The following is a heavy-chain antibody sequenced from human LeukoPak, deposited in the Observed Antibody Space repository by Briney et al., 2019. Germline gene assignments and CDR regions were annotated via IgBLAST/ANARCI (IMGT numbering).Heavy chain of an antibody. CDR3: ARSATLRPNFDY. CDR1: GGSISNSTYY. V-gene: IGHV4-39*07. CDR2: IYYSGST. D-gene: IGHD2-15*01. J-gene: IGHJ4*02. Sequence: PSETLSLTCTVSGGSISNSTYYWGWIRQPPGKGLEWIGSIYYSGSTCYSPALKTRVTISVDTAKNQFSLKLSSVTAADAAVYFCARSATLRPNFDYWGQGTLVTVSS.